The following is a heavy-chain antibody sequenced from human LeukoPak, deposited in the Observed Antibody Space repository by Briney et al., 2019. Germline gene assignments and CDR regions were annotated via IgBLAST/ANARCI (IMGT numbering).Heavy chain of an antibody. CDR1: GSSISSGYY. V-gene: IGHV4-38-2*01. D-gene: IGHD3-22*01. Sequence: SETLSLTCGVSGSSISSGYYWGWIRQPPGKGLEWIGSISHSGSTYYNPSLKSRVTISLDTSNNQFSLNLTSVTAADTAPYYCASDTGGYSYFDYWGQGTLATVSS. CDR3: ASDTGGYSYFDY. J-gene: IGHJ4*02. CDR2: ISHSGST.